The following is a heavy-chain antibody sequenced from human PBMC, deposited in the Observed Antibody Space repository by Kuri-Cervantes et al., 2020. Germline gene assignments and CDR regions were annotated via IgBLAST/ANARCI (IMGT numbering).Heavy chain of an antibody. CDR3: ARLPYYYYGMDV. CDR1: GFTFSSYA. Sequence: LSLTCAASGFTFSSYAMSWVRQAPGKGLEWVSAISGSGGSTYYADSVKGRFTISRDNAKNSLYLQMNSLRDEDTAVYYCARLPYYYYGMDVWGQGTTVTVSS. V-gene: IGHV3-23*01. CDR2: ISGSGGST. J-gene: IGHJ6*02.